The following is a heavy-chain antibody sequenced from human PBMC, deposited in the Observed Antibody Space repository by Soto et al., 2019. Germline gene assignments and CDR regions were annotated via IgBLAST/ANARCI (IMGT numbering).Heavy chain of an antibody. D-gene: IGHD3-3*01. CDR1: GFTFSSYA. V-gene: IGHV3-23*01. CDR3: AKAGPGITIFGVYYYYYYMDV. CDR2: ISGSGGST. Sequence: GGSLRLSCAASGFTFSSYAMSWVRQAPGKGLEWVSAISGSGGSTYYADSVKGRFTISRDNSKNTLYLQMNSLRAEDTAVYYCAKAGPGITIFGVYYYYYYMDVWGKGTTVTVSS. J-gene: IGHJ6*03.